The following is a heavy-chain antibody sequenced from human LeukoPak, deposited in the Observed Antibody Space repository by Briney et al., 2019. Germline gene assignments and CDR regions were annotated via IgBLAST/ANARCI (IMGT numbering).Heavy chain of an antibody. V-gene: IGHV4-39*07. CDR1: GGSISSSSYY. J-gene: IGHJ4*02. CDR3: ARGSSRRYGSGSYYASSD. Sequence: SETLSLTCTVSGGSISSSSYYWGWIRQPPGKGLEWIGSIYYSGSTYYNPSLKSRVTISVDTSKNQFSLKLSSVTAADTAVYYCARGSSRRYGSGSYYASSDWGQGTLVTVSS. D-gene: IGHD3-10*01. CDR2: IYYSGST.